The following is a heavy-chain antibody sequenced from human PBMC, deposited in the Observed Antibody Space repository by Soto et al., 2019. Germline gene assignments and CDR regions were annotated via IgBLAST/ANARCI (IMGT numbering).Heavy chain of an antibody. D-gene: IGHD2-15*01. V-gene: IGHV3-48*02. Sequence: PWGSLRLSCAASGFTFSSYSMNLVRQAPGKGLEWVSYISSSSSTIYYADSVKGRFTISRDNAKNSLYLQMNSLRDEDTAVYYCARDLCSGGSCYSYGWFDPWGQGTLVTVSS. J-gene: IGHJ5*02. CDR3: ARDLCSGGSCYSYGWFDP. CDR1: GFTFSSYS. CDR2: ISSSSSTI.